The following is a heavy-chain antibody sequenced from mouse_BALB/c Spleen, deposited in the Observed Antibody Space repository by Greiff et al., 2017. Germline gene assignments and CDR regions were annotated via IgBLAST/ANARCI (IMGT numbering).Heavy chain of an antibody. D-gene: IGHD2-14*01. J-gene: IGHJ4*01. Sequence: DVHLVESGGGLVQPGGSLRLSCATSGFTFTDYYMSWVRQPPGKALEWLGFIRNKANGYTTEYSASVKGRFTISRDNSQSILYLQMNTLRAEDSATYYCARVYYRYDGAMDYWGQGTSVTVSS. CDR1: GFTFTDYY. CDR3: ARVYYRYDGAMDY. CDR2: IRNKANGYTT. V-gene: IGHV7-3*02.